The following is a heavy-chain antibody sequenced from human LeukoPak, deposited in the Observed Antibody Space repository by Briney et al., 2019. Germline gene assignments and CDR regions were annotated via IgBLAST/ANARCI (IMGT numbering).Heavy chain of an antibody. D-gene: IGHD3-22*01. Sequence: SVKVSCKASGGTFSSYAISWVRQPPGLGLEWMGRIIPIFGIANYAQKFQGRVTITADKSTSTAYMELSSLRSEDTAVYYCARDRDSSGGVFDYWGQGTLVTVSS. CDR2: IIPIFGIA. CDR1: GGTFSSYA. J-gene: IGHJ4*02. CDR3: ARDRDSSGGVFDY. V-gene: IGHV1-69*04.